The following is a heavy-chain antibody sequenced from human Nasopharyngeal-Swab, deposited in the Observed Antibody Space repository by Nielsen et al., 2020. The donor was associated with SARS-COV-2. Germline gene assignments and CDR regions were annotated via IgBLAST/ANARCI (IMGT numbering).Heavy chain of an antibody. Sequence: SETLSLTCTVSGYSISSGYYWGWIRQPPGKGLEWIGSIYHSGSTYYNPSLKSRVTISVDTSKNQFSLKLSSVTAADTAVYYCARVGARDYVWGSYRSNPGGYWGQGTLVTVSS. D-gene: IGHD3-16*02. V-gene: IGHV4-38-2*02. CDR1: GYSISSGYY. CDR2: IYHSGST. CDR3: ARVGARDYVWGSYRSNPGGY. J-gene: IGHJ4*02.